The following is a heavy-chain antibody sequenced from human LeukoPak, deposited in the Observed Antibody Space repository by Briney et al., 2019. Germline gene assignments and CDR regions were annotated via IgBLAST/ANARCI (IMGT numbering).Heavy chain of an antibody. Sequence: ASVKVSCKASGYTFTSYDINWVRQATGQGLEWMGWMNPNSGNTGYAQKFQGRVTMTRNTSISTAYMELSSLRSEDTAVYYCARGDYYDSSGYYHGAFDIWGQGTMVTVSP. D-gene: IGHD3-22*01. CDR3: ARGDYYDSSGYYHGAFDI. V-gene: IGHV1-8*01. CDR2: MNPNSGNT. CDR1: GYTFTSYD. J-gene: IGHJ3*02.